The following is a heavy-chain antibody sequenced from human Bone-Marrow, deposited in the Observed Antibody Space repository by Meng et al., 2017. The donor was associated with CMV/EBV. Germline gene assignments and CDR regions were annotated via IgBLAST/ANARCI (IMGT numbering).Heavy chain of an antibody. V-gene: IGHV1-46*01. CDR1: GYTFTSYY. CDR2: INPSGGST. Sequence: ASVKVSCKASGYTFTSYYMHWVRQAPGQGLEWMGIINPSGGSTSYAQKFQGRVTMTRDTSTSTVYMELSSLRAEDTAVYYCARTYYDSTIFGVVTTLALDYWGQGTLVTVSS. J-gene: IGHJ4*02. D-gene: IGHD3-3*01. CDR3: ARTYYDSTIFGVVTTLALDY.